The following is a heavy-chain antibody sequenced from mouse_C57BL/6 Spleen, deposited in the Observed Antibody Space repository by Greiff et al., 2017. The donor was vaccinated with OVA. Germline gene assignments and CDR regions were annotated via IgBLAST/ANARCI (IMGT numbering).Heavy chain of an antibody. CDR1: GFTFSSYG. CDR2: ISSGGSYT. V-gene: IGHV5-6*01. Sequence: EVMLVESGGDLVKPGGSLKLSCAASGFTFSSYGMSWVRQTPDKRLEWVATISSGGSYTYYPDSVKGRFTISRDNAKNTLYLQMSSLKSEDTAMYYCARLLGTGTWYYFDYWGQGTTLTGSS. D-gene: IGHD4-1*01. CDR3: ARLLGTGTWYYFDY. J-gene: IGHJ2*01.